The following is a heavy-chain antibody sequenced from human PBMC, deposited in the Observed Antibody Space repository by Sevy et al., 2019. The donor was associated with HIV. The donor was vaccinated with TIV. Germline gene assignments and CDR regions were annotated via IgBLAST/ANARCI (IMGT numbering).Heavy chain of an antibody. J-gene: IGHJ4*02. V-gene: IGHV3-20*04. Sequence: GGCLRLSCVASQLRFEDSDMNWVRQVPGKGLQWVSGINWNADATSYTDSVKGRFTISRDNAKNTLYLQMDSLRGEDTGLYFCAKEKSCGGACYYFDYWGQGALVTVSS. CDR1: QLRFEDSD. CDR3: AKEKSCGGACYYFDY. D-gene: IGHD2-21*02. CDR2: INWNADAT.